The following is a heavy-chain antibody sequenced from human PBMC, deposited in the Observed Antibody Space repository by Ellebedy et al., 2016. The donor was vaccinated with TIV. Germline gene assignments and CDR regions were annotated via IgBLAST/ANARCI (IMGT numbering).Heavy chain of an antibody. J-gene: IGHJ5*02. CDR2: IKSDGSRT. D-gene: IGHD3-22*01. Sequence: GESLKISCAASGFSFSTYWMHWVRQVPGKGPLLVSRIKSDGSRTDYADSVKGRFTISRDNAKNTLYLQMNSLRVEDTAVYYCAGSSASNWFDPWGQGTLVTVSS. CDR3: AGSSASNWFDP. V-gene: IGHV3-74*01. CDR1: GFSFSTYW.